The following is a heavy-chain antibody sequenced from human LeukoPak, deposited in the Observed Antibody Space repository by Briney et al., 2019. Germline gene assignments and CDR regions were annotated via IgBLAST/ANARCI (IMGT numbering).Heavy chain of an antibody. CDR2: IFYSGNT. CDR3: ARHTTVVPPHYFDY. Sequence: SETLPLTCTVSGGSISSYYWSWIRQPPGKGLEWIGYIFYSGNTNYNPSLKSRVTMSLGTSKNLFSLRLTSVTAADTAVYYCARHTTVVPPHYFDYWGQGALVTVSS. D-gene: IGHD4-17*01. CDR1: GGSISSYY. J-gene: IGHJ4*02. V-gene: IGHV4-59*08.